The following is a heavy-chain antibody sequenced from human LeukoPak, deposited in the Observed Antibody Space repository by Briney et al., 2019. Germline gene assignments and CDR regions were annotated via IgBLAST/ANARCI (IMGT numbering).Heavy chain of an antibody. J-gene: IGHJ4*02. CDR3: ARGRFNYDSSGYSSFYH. Sequence: GGSLRLSCAASGFTFSSYAMHWVRQAPGKGLEYVSAISSNGGGTYYANSVKGRFTISRDNSKNTLYLQMGSLRAEDMAVYYCARGRFNYDSSGYSSFYHWGQGTLVTVSS. V-gene: IGHV3-64*01. CDR2: ISSNGGGT. D-gene: IGHD3-22*01. CDR1: GFTFSSYA.